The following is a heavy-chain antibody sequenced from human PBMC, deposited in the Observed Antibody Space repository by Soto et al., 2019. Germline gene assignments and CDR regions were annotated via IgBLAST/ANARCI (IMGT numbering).Heavy chain of an antibody. D-gene: IGHD2-15*01. CDR3: ARDTDVVVVAATLTFYYYGLDV. CDR1: GDTFKSYA. J-gene: IGHJ6*02. Sequence: QVQLVQSGAEVKKPGSSVKVSCKVSGDTFKSYAFSWVRQAPGQGLEWMGRIIPLFGTADYPLRFQGRVTISADESTSTAYMELSSLRSDDTAVYYCARDTDVVVVAATLTFYYYGLDVWGQGTTVTVSS. V-gene: IGHV1-69*18. CDR2: IIPLFGTA.